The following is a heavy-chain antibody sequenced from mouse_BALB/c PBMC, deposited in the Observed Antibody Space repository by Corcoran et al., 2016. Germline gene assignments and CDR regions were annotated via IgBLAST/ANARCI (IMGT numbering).Heavy chain of an antibody. CDR2: INTYTGEP. CDR1: GYTFTNYG. J-gene: IGHJ1*01. Sequence: QIQLVQSGPELKKPGETVKISCKASGYTFTNYGMNWVKQAPGKGLKWMGWINTYTGEPTYADDFKGRFAFSLETSASTAYLQINNLKNEDTATYFCATFYGYDSNLYFDVWGAGTTVTVSS. V-gene: IGHV9-3-1*01. D-gene: IGHD2-9*01. CDR3: ATFYGYDSNLYFDV.